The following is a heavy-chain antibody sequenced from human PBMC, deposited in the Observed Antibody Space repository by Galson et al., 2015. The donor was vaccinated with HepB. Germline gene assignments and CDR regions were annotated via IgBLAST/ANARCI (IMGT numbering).Heavy chain of an antibody. V-gene: IGHV1-18*01. CDR1: GYTFTSYG. D-gene: IGHD3-10*01. CDR3: ARWAVYYYGSGSYYRFDY. CDR2: ISAYNGNT. J-gene: IGHJ4*02. Sequence: SVKVSCKASGYTFTSYGISWVRQAPGQGLEWMGWISAYNGNTNYAQKLQGRVTMTTDTSTSTAYMELRSLRSDDTAVYYCARWAVYYYGSGSYYRFDYWGQGTLVTVSS.